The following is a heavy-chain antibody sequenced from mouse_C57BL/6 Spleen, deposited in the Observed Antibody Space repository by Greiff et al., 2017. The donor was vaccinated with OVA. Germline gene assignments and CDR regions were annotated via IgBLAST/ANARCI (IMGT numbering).Heavy chain of an antibody. D-gene: IGHD1-1*01. V-gene: IGHV1-55*01. CDR2: IYPGSGST. Sequence: VQLQQPGAELVKPGASVKMSCKASGYTFTSYWINWVKQRPGQGLEWIGDIYPGSGSTNYNEKFKSKATLTVDTSSSTAYMQLSSLTSEDSAVYYGTTSSITTLVAGYGMDYWGEGTSVTVSS. CDR3: TTSSITTLVAGYGMDY. CDR1: GYTFTSYW. J-gene: IGHJ4*01.